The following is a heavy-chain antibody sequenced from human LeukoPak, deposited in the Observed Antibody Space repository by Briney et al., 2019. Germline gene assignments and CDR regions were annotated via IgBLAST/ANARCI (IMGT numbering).Heavy chain of an antibody. CDR3: ARSFGGVIASDAFDI. D-gene: IGHD3-16*02. J-gene: IGHJ3*02. CDR2: IDPSDSYN. V-gene: IGHV5-10-1*01. Sequence: GESLKISCQGSGYSFTSYWISWVRQMPGKGLEWMGKIDPSDSYNSYSRSFQGHATISADKSISTAYLQWSSLKASDTAIYYCARSFGGVIASDAFDIRGQGTMVTVSS. CDR1: GYSFTSYW.